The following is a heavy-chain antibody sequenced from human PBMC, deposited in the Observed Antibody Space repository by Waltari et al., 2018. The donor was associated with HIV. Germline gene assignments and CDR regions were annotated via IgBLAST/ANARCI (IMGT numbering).Heavy chain of an antibody. CDR1: GFTFSAYS. V-gene: IGHV3-48*01. J-gene: IGHJ6*02. CDR2: ISATGTTI. D-gene: IGHD2-15*01. CDR3: ARCETVVTPFINKYLGLDV. Sequence: EVHLVVSGGKLVQPGGSLRLFCLASGFTFSAYSMNWVRQGPGKGLEWVAYISATGTTIFYANSVKGRFTVSRDNVENSLYLDMSSLRAEDTGDYYCARCETVVTPFINKYLGLDVWGPGTTVTVSS.